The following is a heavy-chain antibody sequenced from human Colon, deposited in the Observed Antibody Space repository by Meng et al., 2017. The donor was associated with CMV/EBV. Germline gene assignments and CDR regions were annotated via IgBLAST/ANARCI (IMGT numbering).Heavy chain of an antibody. CDR1: EFSFNDYE. V-gene: IGHV3-48*03. D-gene: IGHD6-13*01. CDR2: ISGSGSLI. Sequence: GESLKISCAGSEFSFNDYEMNWVRQAPGRGLEWISYISGSGSLIYYADSVRGRFTISRDNAKKSLYLQMNSLRAEDTAVYYCARRNTSSWYRNYYHAMDVWGQGTTVTVSS. CDR3: ARRNTSSWYRNYYHAMDV. J-gene: IGHJ6*02.